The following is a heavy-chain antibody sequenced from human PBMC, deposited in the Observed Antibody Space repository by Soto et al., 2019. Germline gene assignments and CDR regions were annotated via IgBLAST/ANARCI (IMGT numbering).Heavy chain of an antibody. V-gene: IGHV1-3*01. J-gene: IGHJ4*02. CDR3: ARAVAVAADLDY. D-gene: IGHD6-19*01. CDR2: INAGNGNT. CDR1: GYTFTGYA. Sequence: GASVKVSCKASGYTFTGYAMHWVRQAPGQRLEWMGWINAGNGNTKYSQKFQGRVTITRDTSASTAYMELSSLRFEDTAVYYCARAVAVAADLDYWGQGTLVTVSS.